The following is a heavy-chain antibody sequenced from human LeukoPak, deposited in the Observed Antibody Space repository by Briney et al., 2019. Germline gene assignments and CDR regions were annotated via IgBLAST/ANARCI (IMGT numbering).Heavy chain of an antibody. J-gene: IGHJ6*03. CDR3: ARQNPYYYCMDV. CDR2: INHSGST. V-gene: IGHV4-34*01. Sequence: KSSETLSLTCAVYGGSFSGYYWSWIRQPPGKGLEWIGEINHSGSTNYNPSLKSRVTISVDTSKNQFSLKLSSVTAADTAVYYCARQNPYYYCMDVWGKGTTVTVSS. CDR1: GGSFSGYY.